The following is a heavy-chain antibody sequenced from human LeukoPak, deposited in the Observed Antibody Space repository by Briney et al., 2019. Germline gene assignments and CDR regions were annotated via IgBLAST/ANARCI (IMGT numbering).Heavy chain of an antibody. CDR2: ISGSGGNT. J-gene: IGHJ4*02. CDR3: AKDSSSCYFDY. CDR1: GFTFSSYA. V-gene: IGHV3-23*01. Sequence: SGGSLRLSCAASGFTFSSYAMNWVRQAPGKGLEWVSAISGSGGNTYYADSVKGRFTISRDNSNNTLYLQMNSLRAEDTAVYYCAKDSSSCYFDYWGQGTLVTVSS. D-gene: IGHD6-13*01.